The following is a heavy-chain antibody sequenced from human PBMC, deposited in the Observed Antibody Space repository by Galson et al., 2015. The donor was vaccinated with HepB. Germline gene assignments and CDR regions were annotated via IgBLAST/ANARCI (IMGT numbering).Heavy chain of an antibody. CDR1: GHTFTSYG. J-gene: IGHJ4*02. D-gene: IGHD2-2*01. Sequence: SVKVSCKASGHTFTSYGISWVRQAPGQGLEWMGGIIPIFRIAKDAQKLQGRVTMTTDTSTSTAYMELRSLRSDDTAVYYCARDRGRSSTRTLGNFDYWGQGTLVTVSS. CDR2: IIPIFRIA. V-gene: IGHV1-18*01. CDR3: ARDRGRSSTRTLGNFDY.